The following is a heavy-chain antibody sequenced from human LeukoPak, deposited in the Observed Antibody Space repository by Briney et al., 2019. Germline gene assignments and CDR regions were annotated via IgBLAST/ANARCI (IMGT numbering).Heavy chain of an antibody. J-gene: IGHJ3*02. CDR2: IYYSGST. CDR3: AIPSFSGENGFDT. V-gene: IGHV4-59*08. D-gene: IGHD2-15*01. Sequence: SGTLSLTCTVSGGSISSYYWSWIRQPPGKGLEWIGYIYYSGSTNYNPSLKSRVTISVDTSKNQFSLKLSSVTAADTAVYYCAIPSFSGENGFDTWGQGTMVTVSS. CDR1: GGSISSYY.